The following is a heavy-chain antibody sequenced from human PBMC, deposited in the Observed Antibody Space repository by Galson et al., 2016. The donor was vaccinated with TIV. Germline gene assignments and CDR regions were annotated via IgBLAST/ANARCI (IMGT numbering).Heavy chain of an antibody. CDR1: GFTFSNYN. CDR3: ARTGNYYHYAMDV. V-gene: IGHV3-21*04. J-gene: IGHJ6*02. D-gene: IGHD7-27*01. Sequence: SLRLSCAASGFTFSNYNMNWVRQAPGKGLEWVSSISSTSNYIYYGDPVKGRFTISRDNAENSLHLHMNSLRAEDTAIHFCARTGNYYHYAMDVWGQGTAVTVSS. CDR2: ISSTSNYI.